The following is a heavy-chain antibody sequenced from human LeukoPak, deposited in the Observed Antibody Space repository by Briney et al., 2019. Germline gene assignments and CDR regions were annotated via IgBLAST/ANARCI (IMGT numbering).Heavy chain of an antibody. CDR2: IYYSGST. J-gene: IGHJ6*02. CDR1: GGSISSYY. D-gene: IGHD2-2*01. Sequence: SETLSLTCTGSGGSISSYYWRWIRQPPGKELEWIGYIYYSGSTNYNPSLKSRVTISVETSKNQFSLKLTSVTAADTAVYYCARLDVVPAHIDVWGPWTTVTVSS. V-gene: IGHV4-59*08. CDR3: ARLDVVPAHIDV.